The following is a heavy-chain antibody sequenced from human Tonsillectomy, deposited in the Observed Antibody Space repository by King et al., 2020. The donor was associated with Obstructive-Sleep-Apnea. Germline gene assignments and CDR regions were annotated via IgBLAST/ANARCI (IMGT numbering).Heavy chain of an antibody. V-gene: IGHV4-34*01. Sequence: VQLQQWGAGLLKPSETLSLTCAVYGGSFSGYYWSWIRQPPGTGLEWIGEINHSGSTNYNPSLKSRVTISVDTSKNQFSLRLSSVTAADTAVYYCASRSEYYYYGLDVWGQGTTVTVSS. J-gene: IGHJ6*02. CDR2: INHSGST. CDR3: ASRSEYYYYGLDV. CDR1: GGSFSGYY.